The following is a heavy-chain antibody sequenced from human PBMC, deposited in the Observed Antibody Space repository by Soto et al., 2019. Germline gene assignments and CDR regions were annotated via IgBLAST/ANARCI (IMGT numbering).Heavy chain of an antibody. V-gene: IGHV1-69*13. CDR3: ATFVYYDSSGYYWRSIDY. Sequence: GASVKVSCKASGGTFSSYAISWVRQAPGQGLEWMGGIIPIFGTANYAQKFQGRVTITADESTSTAYMELSSLRSEDTAVYYCATFVYYDSSGYYWRSIDYWGQGTLVTVSS. CDR2: IIPIFGTA. D-gene: IGHD3-22*01. CDR1: GGTFSSYA. J-gene: IGHJ4*02.